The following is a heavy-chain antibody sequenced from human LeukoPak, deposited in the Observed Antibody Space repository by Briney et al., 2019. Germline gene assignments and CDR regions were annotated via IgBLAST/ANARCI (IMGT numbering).Heavy chain of an antibody. CDR1: GYILTSCW. CDR2: IYPGDSDT. Sequence: GEPLKISCQASGYILTSCWIGWVRQMPGKGLEWMGIIYPGDSDTRYSPSFQGQVTISADKSISTAYLQWSSLKASDTAMYYCARLYDSSGYSDYWGQGTLVTVSS. D-gene: IGHD3-22*01. V-gene: IGHV5-51*01. CDR3: ARLYDSSGYSDY. J-gene: IGHJ4*02.